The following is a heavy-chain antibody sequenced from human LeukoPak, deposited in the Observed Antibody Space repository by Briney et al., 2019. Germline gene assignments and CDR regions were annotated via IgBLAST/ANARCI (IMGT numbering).Heavy chain of an antibody. J-gene: IGHJ6*02. CDR1: GYTFTSYD. D-gene: IGHD3-3*01. CDR2: MNPNSGNT. CDR3: ARGSVEGDFWSGYYLYYYYYYGMDV. Sequence: RASVKVSCKASGYTFTSYDINWVRQATGQGLEWMGWMNPNSGNTGYAQKFQGRVTMTRNTSISTAYMELSSLRSEDTAVYYCARGSVEGDFWSGYYLYYYYYYGMDVWGQGTTVTVSS. V-gene: IGHV1-8*01.